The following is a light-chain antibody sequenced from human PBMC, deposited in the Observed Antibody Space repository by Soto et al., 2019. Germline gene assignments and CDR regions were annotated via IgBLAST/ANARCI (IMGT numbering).Light chain of an antibody. V-gene: IGKV1-5*01. CDR2: DAS. CDR3: QQYNSYWT. Sequence: DIQSTHPPSSLSASVGDVFTITFRASASISSWLAWYQQQPGKAPKLLIYDASSLESGVPSRFSGSGSGTEFTLTISSLQPDDFATYYCQQYNSYWTFGQGTKVDIK. J-gene: IGKJ1*01. CDR1: ASISSW.